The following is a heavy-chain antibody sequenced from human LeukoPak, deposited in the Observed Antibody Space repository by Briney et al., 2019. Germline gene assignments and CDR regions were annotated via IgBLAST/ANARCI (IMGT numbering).Heavy chain of an antibody. CDR1: GYTLTELS. V-gene: IGHV1-24*01. J-gene: IGHJ3*02. D-gene: IGHD3-22*01. CDR3: ETYYYDSSGYYRVAFDI. Sequence: GASVKVSCKVSGYTLTELSMHWVRQAPGKGLEWMGGFYPEDGETIYAQKFQGRVTMTEDTSTDTAYMELSSLRSEDTAVYYCETYYYDSSGYYRVAFDIWGQGTMVTVSS. CDR2: FYPEDGET.